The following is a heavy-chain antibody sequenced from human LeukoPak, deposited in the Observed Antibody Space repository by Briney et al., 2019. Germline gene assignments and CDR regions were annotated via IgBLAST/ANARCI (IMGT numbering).Heavy chain of an antibody. V-gene: IGHV3-30*03. CDR1: GFTFSSYV. J-gene: IGHJ3*02. CDR3: ARDWGYPDAFDI. Sequence: GGSLRLSCAASGFTFSSYVMHWVRQAPGKGLEGVAVISYDGSNKYYADSVKGRFTISRDNSKNTLYLQMNSLRAEDSALYYCARDWGYPDAFDIWGQGTMVTVSS. CDR2: ISYDGSNK. D-gene: IGHD3-16*01.